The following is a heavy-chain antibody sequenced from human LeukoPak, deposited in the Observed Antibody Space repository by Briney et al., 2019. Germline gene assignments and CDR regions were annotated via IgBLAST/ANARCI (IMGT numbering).Heavy chain of an antibody. V-gene: IGHV3-23*01. CDR1: GFTFSSYA. D-gene: IGHD1-26*01. Sequence: GGSLRLSCAASGFTFSSYAMSWVRQAPGKGLEWVSAISGSGGSTYYADSVKGRFTISRDNSKNTLYLQMNSLRAEDTVVYYCAKTGPSGSYLFEYFDYWGQGTLVTVSS. J-gene: IGHJ4*02. CDR2: ISGSGGST. CDR3: AKTGPSGSYLFEYFDY.